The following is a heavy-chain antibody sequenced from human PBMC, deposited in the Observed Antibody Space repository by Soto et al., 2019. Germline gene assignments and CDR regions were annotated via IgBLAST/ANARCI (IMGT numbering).Heavy chain of an antibody. CDR3: ARWCSGSRQWFDP. D-gene: IGHD2-15*01. V-gene: IGHV4-31*03. CDR2: IYYSGST. Sequence: QVQLQESGPGLVKPSQTLSLTCTVSGGSISSGDYYWSWIRQHPGKGLEWIGYIYYSGSTYYNPSLKSRVTISVDTSKNQFSLKLSSVTAADTAVYYCARWCSGSRQWFDPWGQGTLVTVSS. CDR1: GGSISSGDYY. J-gene: IGHJ5*02.